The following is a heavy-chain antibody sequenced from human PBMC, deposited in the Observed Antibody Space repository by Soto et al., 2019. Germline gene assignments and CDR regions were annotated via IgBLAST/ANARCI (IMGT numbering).Heavy chain of an antibody. V-gene: IGHV3-21*01. CDR2: ISRTSNYI. J-gene: IGHJ4*02. CDR3: RREEYDY. D-gene: IGHD1-26*01. Sequence: SLSLSCAASGFTFNTYTMSWVRQAPGRGLEWVASISRTSNYIYYVDSVKGRFTIPRDNAKNSLYLQMNSLRAEDTAVYYCRREEYDYWGQGTLVTVSS. CDR1: GFTFNTYT.